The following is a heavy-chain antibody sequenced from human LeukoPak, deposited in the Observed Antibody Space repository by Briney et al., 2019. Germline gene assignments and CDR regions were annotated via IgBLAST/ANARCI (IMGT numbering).Heavy chain of an antibody. Sequence: PSETLSLTCAVYGGSFSGYYWSWIRQPPGKGLEWIGEINHSGSTNYNPSLKSRVTISVDTSKNQFSLKLSSVTAADTAVYYCARDDDYGDYVGEKKDYGMDVWGQGTTVTVSS. D-gene: IGHD4-17*01. J-gene: IGHJ6*02. CDR2: INHSGST. CDR1: GGSFSGYY. CDR3: ARDDDYGDYVGEKKDYGMDV. V-gene: IGHV4-34*01.